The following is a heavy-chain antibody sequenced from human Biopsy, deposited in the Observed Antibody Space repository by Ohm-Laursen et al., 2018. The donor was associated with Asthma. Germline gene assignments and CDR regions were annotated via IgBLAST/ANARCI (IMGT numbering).Heavy chain of an antibody. CDR2: MSYDGSIK. CDR1: GFTFSSYG. CDR3: ARGLDYSGRSGFDY. V-gene: IGHV3-33*05. D-gene: IGHD3-10*01. Sequence: SLRLSCAASGFTFSSYGMDGVRQAPGKGLEWVALMSYDGSIKDYADSVKGRFTISRDNSMNTLYLHMNSLRVEDTAVYYCARGLDYSGRSGFDYWGQGTLVTVSS. J-gene: IGHJ4*02.